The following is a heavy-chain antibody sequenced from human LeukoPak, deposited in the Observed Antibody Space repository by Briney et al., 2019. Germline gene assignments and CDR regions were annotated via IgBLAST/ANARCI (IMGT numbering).Heavy chain of an antibody. J-gene: IGHJ3*02. CDR3: ARGGEWLDAFDI. CDR1: GYTFTSYY. Sequence: ASVKVSCKASGYTFTSYYMHWVRQATGQGLEWMGIINPSGGSTSYAQKFQGRVTMTRDTSTSTVYMELRSLRSEDTAVYYCARGGEWLDAFDIWGQGTMVTVSS. D-gene: IGHD5-12*01. CDR2: INPSGGST. V-gene: IGHV1-46*01.